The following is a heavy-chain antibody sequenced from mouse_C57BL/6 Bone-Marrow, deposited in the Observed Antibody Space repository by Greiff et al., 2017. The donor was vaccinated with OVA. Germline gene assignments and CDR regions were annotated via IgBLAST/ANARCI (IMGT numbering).Heavy chain of an antibody. CDR2: IHPNSGST. CDR3: ARTPPFGYYGSSYRYFDV. CDR1: GYTFTSYW. V-gene: IGHV1-64*01. J-gene: IGHJ1*03. D-gene: IGHD1-1*01. Sequence: QVQLQQPGAELVKPGASVKLSCKASGYTFTSYWMHWVKQRPGQGLEWIGMIHPNSGSTNYNEKFKSKAILTVDKSSSTAYMQLSSLTSEDSAVDYCARTPPFGYYGSSYRYFDVWGTGTTVTVSS.